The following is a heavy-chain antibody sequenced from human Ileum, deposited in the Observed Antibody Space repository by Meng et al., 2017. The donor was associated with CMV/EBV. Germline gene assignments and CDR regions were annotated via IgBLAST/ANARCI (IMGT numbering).Heavy chain of an antibody. D-gene: IGHD1-26*01. V-gene: IGHV1-46*01. CDR1: GYTFTNHF. CDR3: ARGPVSGDLGAFDI. J-gene: IGHJ3*02. Sequence: ASVKVSCKSSGYTFTNHFFHWLRQAPGQGPEWIGMITARDGSTSHGQRFYTRVTMTRDTSTSTVQFQLASLTSADTAVYYCARGPVSGDLGAFDIWGQGTMVTVSS. CDR2: ITARDGST.